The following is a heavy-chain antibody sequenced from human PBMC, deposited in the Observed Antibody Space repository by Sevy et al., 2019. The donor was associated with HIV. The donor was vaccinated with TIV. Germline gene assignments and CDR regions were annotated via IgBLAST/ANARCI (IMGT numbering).Heavy chain of an antibody. CDR2: VYPGDSDT. V-gene: IGHV5-51*01. D-gene: IGHD6-13*01. CDR3: ARLPVAAAGLYYFDY. J-gene: IGHJ4*02. Sequence: GESLKISCKGSGYSFANNWIGWVRLMPGKGLEWMGIVYPGDSDTTYSPSFQGQVTISVDKSISTAYLQWNSLKASDTAMYYCARLPVAAAGLYYFDYWGQGTLVTVSS. CDR1: GYSFANNW.